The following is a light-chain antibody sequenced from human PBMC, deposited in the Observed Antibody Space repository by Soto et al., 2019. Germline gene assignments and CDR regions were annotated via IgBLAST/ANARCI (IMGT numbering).Light chain of an antibody. Sequence: DIVMTQTPLSSPVTLGQPASLSCRSSQSLLHSDGNTYLSWLQQRPGQPPRLLIYQISKRFSGVPSRFSGSGSGTDFTLNISSLQPEDFATYYCQQSYSTLITFGQGTRWRL. CDR2: QIS. V-gene: IGKV2-24*01. CDR1: QSLLHSDGNTY. J-gene: IGKJ5*01. CDR3: QQSYSTLIT.